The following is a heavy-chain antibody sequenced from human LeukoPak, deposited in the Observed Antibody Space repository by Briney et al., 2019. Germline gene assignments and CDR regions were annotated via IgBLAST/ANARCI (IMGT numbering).Heavy chain of an antibody. CDR1: GYTFSDYY. J-gene: IGHJ6*03. V-gene: IGHV1-2*02. D-gene: IGHD2-21*01. CDR2: INSKTGGT. CDR3: ARSDSPRYYYYYYMDV. Sequence: GASVKVSCDASGYTFSDYYIHWVRQAPGQGLQWMAWINSKTGGTNYAQNFQGRVTVSRETSISTAYLELSGLMSDDTAVYYCARSDSPRYYYYYYMDVWGKGTMVTVSS.